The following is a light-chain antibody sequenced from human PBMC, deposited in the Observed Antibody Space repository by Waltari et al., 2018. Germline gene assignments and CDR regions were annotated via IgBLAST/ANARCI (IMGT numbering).Light chain of an antibody. J-gene: IGKJ2*01. CDR2: AAS. CDR3: QQHGTSPYT. Sequence: DIVLTQSPGTLSLSPGETATVSCRASQNVSSNYLAWYQQKPGQAPSLLIYAASSRATGVPDRISGSGSGTDFTLTLSRLEPEDFAVYYCQQHGTSPYTFGQGTKLQIK. V-gene: IGKV3-20*01. CDR1: QNVSSNY.